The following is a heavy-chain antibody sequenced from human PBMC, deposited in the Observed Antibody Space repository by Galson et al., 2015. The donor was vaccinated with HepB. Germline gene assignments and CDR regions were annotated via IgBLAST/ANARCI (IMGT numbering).Heavy chain of an antibody. CDR1: GGSISSSSYY. CDR3: ARHRRPYYDSSASIEWFDP. V-gene: IGHV4-39*01. CDR2: IYYSGST. D-gene: IGHD3-22*01. J-gene: IGHJ5*02. Sequence: SETLSLTCTVSGGSISSSSYYWGWIRQPPGKGLEWIGSIYYSGSTYYNPSLKSRVTISVDTSKNQFSLKLSSVTAADTAVYYCARHRRPYYDSSASIEWFDPWGQGTLVTVSS.